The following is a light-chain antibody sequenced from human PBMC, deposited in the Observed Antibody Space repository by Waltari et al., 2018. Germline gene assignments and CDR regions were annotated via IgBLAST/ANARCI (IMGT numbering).Light chain of an antibody. V-gene: IGKV3-20*01. CDR1: QSVSSNH. CDR3: QQYGSSPRT. CDR2: GAS. J-gene: IGKJ1*01. Sequence: EIVLTQSPGTLSVSPGERATLSCRASQSVSSNHLAWYQQKTGQAPRLLIYGASSRATGIQDRFGGSGSGTDFTLTISRLEPEDFAVYYCQQYGSSPRTFGQGTKVEIK.